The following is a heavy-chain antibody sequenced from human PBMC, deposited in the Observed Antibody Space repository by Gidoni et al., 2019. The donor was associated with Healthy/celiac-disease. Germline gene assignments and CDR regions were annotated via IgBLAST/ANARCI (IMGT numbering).Heavy chain of an antibody. CDR2: IYYSGST. V-gene: IGHV4-39*01. J-gene: IGHJ4*02. CDR3: ARHWVDQLLPRFIAAAGRGFDY. Sequence: QLQLQESGPGLVKPSETLSLPCTVSGGSISSSSYYWGWIRQPPGKGLEWIGSIYYSGSTYYNPSLKSRVTISVDTSKNQFSLKLSSVTAADTAVYYCARHWVDQLLPRFIAAAGRGFDYWGQGTLVTVSS. D-gene: IGHD6-13*01. CDR1: GGSISSSSYY.